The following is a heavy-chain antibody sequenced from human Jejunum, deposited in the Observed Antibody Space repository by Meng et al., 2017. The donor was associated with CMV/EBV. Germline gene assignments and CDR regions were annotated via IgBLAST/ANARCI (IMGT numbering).Heavy chain of an antibody. CDR3: ARHQNGGTYPLDY. D-gene: IGHD3-16*02. J-gene: IGHJ4*02. CDR2: KYYSGSN. V-gene: IGHV4-59*08. CDR1: GGSISTYY. Sequence: HVELQGLAHGMVKSSAVCSLTCACSGGSISTYYWRWIRQPPGKGLEWIGNKYYSGSNNYHPSPASRVIISVDSSKNQFSLKLSSVTAADKAVYYCARHQNGGTYPLDYWGQGTLVTVSS.